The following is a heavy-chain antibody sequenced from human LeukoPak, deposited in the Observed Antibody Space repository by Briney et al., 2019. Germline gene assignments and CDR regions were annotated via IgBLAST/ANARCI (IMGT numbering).Heavy chain of an antibody. CDR1: GFTFSDYY. CDR3: ASPGYSGYDYYFDY. D-gene: IGHD5-12*01. J-gene: IGHJ4*02. Sequence: GGSLRLSCAASGFTFSDYYMSWIRQAPGKGLEWVSYISSSGSTIYYADSVKGRFTISRDNAKNSLYLQMNSLRAEDTAVYYCASPGYSGYDYYFDYWGQGTLVTVSS. CDR2: ISSSGSTI. V-gene: IGHV3-11*01.